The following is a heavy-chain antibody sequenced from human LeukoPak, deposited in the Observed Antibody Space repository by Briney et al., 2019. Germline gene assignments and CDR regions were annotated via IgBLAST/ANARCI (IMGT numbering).Heavy chain of an antibody. CDR1: GFAVSSNF. V-gene: IGHV3-66*01. CDR2: IYSGGST. D-gene: IGHD6-6*01. Sequence: GGSLTLSCAASGFAVSSNFMSWVRQAPGKGLEWVSVIYSGGSTYYADSVKGRFTISRDNSKNTLYLQMNSLRAEDTAVYYCARDVKLRSSSSSNYYYYGMDVWGQGTTVTVSS. J-gene: IGHJ6*02. CDR3: ARDVKLRSSSSSNYYYYGMDV.